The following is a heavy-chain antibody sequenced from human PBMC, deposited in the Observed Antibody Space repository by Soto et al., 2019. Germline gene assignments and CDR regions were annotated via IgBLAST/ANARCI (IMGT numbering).Heavy chain of an antibody. CDR1: GGTFSSYA. CDR2: IIPIFGTA. V-gene: IGHV1-69*13. Sequence: ASVKVSCKASGGTFSSYAISWVRQAPGQGLEWMGGIIPIFGTANYAQKFQGRVTITADESTSTAYMELSSLRSEDTAVYYCASGPIVVVTAIQFDYWGQGTLVTVSS. D-gene: IGHD2-21*02. J-gene: IGHJ4*02. CDR3: ASGPIVVVTAIQFDY.